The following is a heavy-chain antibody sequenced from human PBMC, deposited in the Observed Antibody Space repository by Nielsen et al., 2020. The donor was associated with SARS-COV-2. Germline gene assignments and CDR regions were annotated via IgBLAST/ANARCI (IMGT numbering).Heavy chain of an antibody. CDR2: IYYSGST. Sequence: SETLSLTCTVSGGSVSSGSYYWSWIRQPPGKGLEWIGYIYYSGSTNYNPSLKSRVTISVDTSKNQFSLKLSSVTAADTAVYYCAGSRGDDFWSGKYYFDYWGQGTLVTVSS. V-gene: IGHV4-61*01. CDR3: AGSRGDDFWSGKYYFDY. D-gene: IGHD3-3*01. CDR1: GGSVSSGSYY. J-gene: IGHJ4*02.